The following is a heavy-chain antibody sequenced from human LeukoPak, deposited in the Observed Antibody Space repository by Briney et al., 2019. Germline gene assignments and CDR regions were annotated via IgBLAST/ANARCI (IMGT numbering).Heavy chain of an antibody. J-gene: IGHJ4*02. D-gene: IGHD2/OR15-2a*01. CDR3: ARVGRTTSVDY. CDR2: INHSGST. V-gene: IGHV4-34*01. CDR1: GGSFSGYY. Sequence: SETLSLTCAVYGGSFSGYYWSWIRQPPGKGLEWIGEINHSGSTYYNPSLKSRVTISVDTSKNQFSLKLSSVTAADTAVYYCARVGRTTSVDYWGQGTLVAVSS.